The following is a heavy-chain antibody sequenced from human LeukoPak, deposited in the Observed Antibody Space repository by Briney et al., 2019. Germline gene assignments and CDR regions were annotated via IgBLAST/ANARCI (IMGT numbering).Heavy chain of an antibody. CDR3: AKDHSSHYYYHFDH. J-gene: IGHJ4*02. Sequence: GGSLRLSCAASGFGFSSYGMHWVRQAPGKGLEWVAFIRYDGRNTYYADSVKGRFTISRDNSKNTLYLQMNSLRVEDTAIYYCAKDHSSHYYYHFDHWGQGTLVTVSS. D-gene: IGHD3-22*01. V-gene: IGHV3-30*02. CDR2: IRYDGRNT. CDR1: GFGFSSYG.